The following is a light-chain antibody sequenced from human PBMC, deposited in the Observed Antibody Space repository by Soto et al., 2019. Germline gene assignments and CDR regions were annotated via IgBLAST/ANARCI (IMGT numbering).Light chain of an antibody. J-gene: IGKJ1*01. CDR1: QSVSSN. V-gene: IGKV3-15*01. Sequence: EIMMTQSLATVSVSKEEIATLSCRASQSVSSNLAWYQQKPGQAPRLLIYGASTRATGIPDRFSGSGSGTEFTLSISSLQSEDFAVYYCQLYYNWLRTFGQGTIVDIK. CDR3: QLYYNWLRT. CDR2: GAS.